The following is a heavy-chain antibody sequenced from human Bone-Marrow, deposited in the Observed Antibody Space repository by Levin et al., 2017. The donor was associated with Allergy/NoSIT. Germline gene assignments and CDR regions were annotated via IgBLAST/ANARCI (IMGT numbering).Heavy chain of an antibody. D-gene: IGHD2-21*01. V-gene: IGHV4-61*09. J-gene: IGHJ6*03. CDR2: SYTSGNI. CDR3: ARVLQYSYYYTDV. CDR1: GVSITSGSYY. Sequence: PSETLSLTCTVSGVSITSGSYYWSWIRQPAGKGLEWIGHSYTSGNITYNPSLKSRVTISLDTSKNQFSLKLRSVTAADTAVYYCARVLQYSYYYTDVWGKGPWSPSP.